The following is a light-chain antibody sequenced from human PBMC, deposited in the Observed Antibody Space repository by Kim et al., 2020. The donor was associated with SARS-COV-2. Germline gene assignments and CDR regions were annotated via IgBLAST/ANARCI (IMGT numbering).Light chain of an antibody. Sequence: SYELTQPPSVSVSPGQTASITCSGDKLGDKYACWYQQQPGQSPVLVIYQDSKRPSGIPERFSGYNSGNTATLTISGNQGMDEADYSFQARDSSAVVFGGG. V-gene: IGLV3-1*01. CDR2: QDS. CDR1: KLGDKY. CDR3: QARDSSAVV. J-gene: IGLJ2*01.